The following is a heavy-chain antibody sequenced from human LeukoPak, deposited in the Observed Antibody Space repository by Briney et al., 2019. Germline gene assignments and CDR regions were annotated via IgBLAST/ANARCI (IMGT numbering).Heavy chain of an antibody. Sequence: AGGSLRLSCAASGFTVSTAYMNWFRQAPGRGLEWVSIIYRDGNGYYADSVKGRFTISRVDSENTVYLQMNSLRAEDTAVYYCGRDLSKGASRYWGQGTLVTVSS. D-gene: IGHD3-9*01. J-gene: IGHJ4*02. CDR3: GRDLSKGASRY. CDR2: IYRDGNG. V-gene: IGHV3-66*01. CDR1: GFTVSTAY.